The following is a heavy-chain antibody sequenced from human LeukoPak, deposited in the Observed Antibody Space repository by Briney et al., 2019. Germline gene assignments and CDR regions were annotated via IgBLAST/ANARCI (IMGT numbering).Heavy chain of an antibody. CDR3: ARLAGSFDY. Sequence: GGSLRLSCTASGFTFSDYWMTWVRQAPGKGPEWVANIKQDGSQRYYVDSVRGRFTISRDNAKNSLFLQMNGLRAEDTAVYYCARLAGSFDYWGQGTLVTVSS. J-gene: IGHJ4*02. CDR2: IKQDGSQR. CDR1: GFTFSDYW. V-gene: IGHV3-7*03.